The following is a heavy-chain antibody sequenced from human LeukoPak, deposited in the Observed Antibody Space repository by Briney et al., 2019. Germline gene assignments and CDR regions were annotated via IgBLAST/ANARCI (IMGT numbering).Heavy chain of an antibody. CDR2: MNPNSGYT. D-gene: IGHD3-10*01. V-gene: IGHV1-8*02. CDR3: ARASYYYGWGS. Sequence: ASVKVSCKASGGTFSSYAINWVRQAPGQGLEWMGWMNPNSGYTGYAQKFQGRVTMTRNTSISTAYMELSSLRSEDTAVYYCARASYYYGWGSWGQGTLVSVSS. CDR1: GGTFSSYA. J-gene: IGHJ4*02.